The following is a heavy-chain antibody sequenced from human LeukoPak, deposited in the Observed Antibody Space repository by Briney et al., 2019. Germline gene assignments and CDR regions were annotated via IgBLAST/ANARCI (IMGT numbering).Heavy chain of an antibody. CDR3: LSSLRGGINFSYDY. CDR1: GGTFSTSS. D-gene: IGHD3-3*01. CDR2: IIIDLGTI. J-gene: IGHJ4*02. Sequence: SVKVSCKASGGTFSTSSISWVRQAPGQGLECMGGIIIDLGTINYARKFRGRVTITADESTTTAYMELNNLRTEDTAVYYCLSSLRGGINFSYDYWGQGTLVIVSS. V-gene: IGHV1-69*13.